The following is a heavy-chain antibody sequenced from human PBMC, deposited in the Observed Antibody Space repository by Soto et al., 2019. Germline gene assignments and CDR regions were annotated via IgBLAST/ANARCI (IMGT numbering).Heavy chain of an antibody. V-gene: IGHV3-23*01. J-gene: IGHJ4*02. CDR3: ATAQAYHSGSFFDY. D-gene: IGHD3-10*01. CDR1: GFTFSSYA. Sequence: EVQLLESGGGLVQPGGSLRLSCGAAGFTFSSYAMAWVRQAPGKGLEWVSGIGGGGSGTYYADSVKGRFNISRDNSKGTLFLHMSNLRPDDTAIYYCATAQAYHSGSFFDYWGEGTLVTVSS. CDR2: IGGGGSGT.